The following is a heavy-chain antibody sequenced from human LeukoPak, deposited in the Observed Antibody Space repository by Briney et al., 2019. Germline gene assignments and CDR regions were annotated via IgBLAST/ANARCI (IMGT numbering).Heavy chain of an antibody. J-gene: IGHJ4*02. Sequence: GGSLRLSCAASGLTFYTYGMSWVRQAPGKGLEWVSGTSGSGDTTYYADSVKGRFTISRDNSKNTLYLQMNSLRVEDTAVYYCAKGHSAHGTGFDCWGQGTLVAVSS. D-gene: IGHD1-14*01. CDR2: TSGSGDTT. CDR3: AKGHSAHGTGFDC. CDR1: GLTFYTYG. V-gene: IGHV3-23*01.